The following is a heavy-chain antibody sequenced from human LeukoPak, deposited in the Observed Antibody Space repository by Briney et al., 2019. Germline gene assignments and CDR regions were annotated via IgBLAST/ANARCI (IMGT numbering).Heavy chain of an antibody. V-gene: IGHV3-30*04. CDR1: GFTFNRNA. J-gene: IGHJ4*02. Sequence: GGSLRLSCAASGFTFNRNAISWVRQAPGKGLEWVAVISYDGSNKYYADSVKGRFTISRDNSKNTLYLQMNSLRAEDTAVYYCAAAHSSGWYYFDYWGQGTLVTVSS. D-gene: IGHD6-19*01. CDR2: ISYDGSNK. CDR3: AAAHSSGWYYFDY.